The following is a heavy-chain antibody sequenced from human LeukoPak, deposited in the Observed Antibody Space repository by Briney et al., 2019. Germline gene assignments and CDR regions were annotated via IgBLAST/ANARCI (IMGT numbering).Heavy chain of an antibody. Sequence: GASVKVSCEASGYTFTSYDINWVRQATGQGLEWMGWMNPNSGNTGYAQKFQGRVTMTRNTSISTAYMELSSLRSEDTAVYYCARGIAGQGGSSSYIAEAYYYYYYMDVWGKGTTVTVSS. D-gene: IGHD6-6*01. V-gene: IGHV1-8*01. CDR1: GYTFTSYD. J-gene: IGHJ6*03. CDR2: MNPNSGNT. CDR3: ARGIAGQGGSSSYIAEAYYYYYYMDV.